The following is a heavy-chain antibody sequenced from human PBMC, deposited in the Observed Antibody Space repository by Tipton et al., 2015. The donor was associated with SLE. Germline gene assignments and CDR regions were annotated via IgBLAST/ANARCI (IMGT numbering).Heavy chain of an antibody. D-gene: IGHD6-19*01. Sequence: RSLRLSCAASGFTFGTYAVHWLRQAPGKGLEWVAVIWYDGSIQYYADSVKGRFTISRDNSKNTLSLHMSGLRAEDTAVYYCARDRVQWLAAYYFDYWGQGAMVTVSS. CDR3: ARDRVQWLAAYYFDY. V-gene: IGHV3-33*08. J-gene: IGHJ4*02. CDR2: IWYDGSIQ. CDR1: GFTFGTYA.